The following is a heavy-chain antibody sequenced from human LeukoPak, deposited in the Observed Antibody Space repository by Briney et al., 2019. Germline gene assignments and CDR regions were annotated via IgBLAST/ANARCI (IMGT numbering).Heavy chain of an antibody. V-gene: IGHV1-24*01. CDR1: GYTLTELS. D-gene: IGHD2-15*01. J-gene: IGHJ4*02. CDR3: AVARWSLSFDY. Sequence: ASGKVSCKVAGYTLTELSMHWVRQAPGKGRGRRGGFDPEDGETIYAQKFQGTVTMTEDTSTDTAYMELSSLRSEDTAVYYCAVARWSLSFDYWGQGTLVTVSS. CDR2: FDPEDGET.